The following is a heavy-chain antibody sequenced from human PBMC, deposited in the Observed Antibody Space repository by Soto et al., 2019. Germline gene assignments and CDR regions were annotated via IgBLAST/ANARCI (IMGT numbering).Heavy chain of an antibody. Sequence: PGGSLRLSCAASGFTFSSYGMHWVRQAPGKGLERVAVISYDGSNKYYADSVKGRFTISRDNSKNTLYLQMNSLRAEDTAVYYCAKERGVGAPVSSSWYSHYYYYGMDVWGQGTTVTVSS. CDR1: GFTFSSYG. D-gene: IGHD6-13*01. V-gene: IGHV3-30*18. J-gene: IGHJ6*02. CDR3: AKERGVGAPVSSSWYSHYYYYGMDV. CDR2: ISYDGSNK.